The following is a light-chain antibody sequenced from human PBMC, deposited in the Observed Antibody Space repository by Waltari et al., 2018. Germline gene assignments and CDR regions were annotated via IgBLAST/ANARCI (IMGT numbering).Light chain of an antibody. V-gene: IGLV2-14*01. CDR3: SSYTSSSTYV. CDR1: SSDVGGYNY. CDR2: DVS. Sequence: QSALTQPASVSGAPGQSITISCTGTSSDVGGYNYVSWYQQHPGKAPIRMIYDVSKRPSGVSNRFSGSTSGNTASLTISGLQAEDEADYDCSSYTSSSTYVFGTGTKVTVL. J-gene: IGLJ1*01.